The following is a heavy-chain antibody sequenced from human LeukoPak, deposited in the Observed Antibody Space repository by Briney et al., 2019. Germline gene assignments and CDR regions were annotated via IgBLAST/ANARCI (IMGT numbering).Heavy chain of an antibody. CDR1: GGNFSINA. CDR3: ARDRGDAYSSGWYGWFDP. J-gene: IGHJ5*02. Sequence: ASVKVSCKASGGNFSINAISWVRQAPGQGLEWMGWINTNTGNPTYAQGFTGRFVFSLDTSVSTAYLQISSLKAEDTAVYYCARDRGDAYSSGWYGWFDPWGQGTLVTVSS. D-gene: IGHD6-19*01. CDR2: INTNTGNP. V-gene: IGHV7-4-1*02.